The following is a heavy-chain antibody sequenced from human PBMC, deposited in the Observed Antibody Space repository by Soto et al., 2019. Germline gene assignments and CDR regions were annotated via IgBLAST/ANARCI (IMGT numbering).Heavy chain of an antibody. J-gene: IGHJ3*02. CDR2: INHSGST. D-gene: IGHD4-17*01. CDR1: GGSFSGYY. CDR3: ARGGGHYVGAFDI. Sequence: QVQLQQWGAGLLMPSETLSLTCAVYGGSFSGYYWSWIRQPPGKGLEWIGEINHSGSTNYNPSLKSRATLSVDTPKNQFSLKLSSVTAADTAVYYCARGGGHYVGAFDIWGQGTMVTVSS. V-gene: IGHV4-34*01.